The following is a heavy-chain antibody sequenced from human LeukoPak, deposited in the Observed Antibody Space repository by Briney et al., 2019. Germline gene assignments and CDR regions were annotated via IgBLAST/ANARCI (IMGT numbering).Heavy chain of an antibody. J-gene: IGHJ4*02. Sequence: SETLSLTCTVSGGSISSSSYYWGWIRQPPGKGLEWIGSIYYSGSTYYNPSLKSRVTISVDTSKNQFSLKLSSVTAADTAVYYCAREKGENYESSGYVDYWGQGTLVTVSS. CDR2: IYYSGST. D-gene: IGHD3-22*01. V-gene: IGHV4-39*01. CDR3: AREKGENYESSGYVDY. CDR1: GGSISSSSYY.